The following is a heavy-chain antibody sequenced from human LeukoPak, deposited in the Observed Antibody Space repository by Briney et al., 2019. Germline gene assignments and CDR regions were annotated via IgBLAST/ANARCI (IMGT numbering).Heavy chain of an antibody. CDR3: ARERDAGYSSGWYETPPYYFDY. D-gene: IGHD6-19*01. J-gene: IGHJ4*02. Sequence: SETLSLTCTVSSGSISSSSYYWGWIRQPPGKGLEWIGSIYYSGSTYYNPSLKSRVTISVDTSKNQFSLKLSSVTAADTAVYYCARERDAGYSSGWYETPPYYFDYWGQGTLVTVSS. CDR2: IYYSGST. V-gene: IGHV4-39*07. CDR1: SGSISSSSYY.